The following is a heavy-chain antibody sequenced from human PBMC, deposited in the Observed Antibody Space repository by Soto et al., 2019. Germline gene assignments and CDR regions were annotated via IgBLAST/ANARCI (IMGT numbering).Heavy chain of an antibody. J-gene: IGHJ5*02. CDR2: TYYRSKWYN. CDR3: AFVYGSGTGGCFDP. Sequence: PSQTLSLTCAISGYSVSSNSAAWNWIRQSPSRGLEWLGRTYYRSKWYNDYAVSMKSRMTINPDTSKNQFSLQLNSVTPEDTAVYYCAFVYGSGTGGCFDPWGQGILVTVSS. D-gene: IGHD3-10*01. V-gene: IGHV6-1*01. CDR1: GYSVSSNSAA.